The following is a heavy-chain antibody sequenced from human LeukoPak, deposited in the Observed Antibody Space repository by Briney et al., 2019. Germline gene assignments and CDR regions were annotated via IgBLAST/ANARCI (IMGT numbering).Heavy chain of an antibody. Sequence: PSETLSLTCTVSGGSISSGSYYWSWIRQPAGKGLEWIGRIYTSGSTNYNPSLKSRVTISVDTSKNQFSLKLSSVTAADTAVYYCARDRNFRIAAAGFDYWGQGTLVTVSS. CDR3: ARDRNFRIAAAGFDY. D-gene: IGHD6-13*01. V-gene: IGHV4-61*02. CDR2: IYTSGST. J-gene: IGHJ4*02. CDR1: GGSISSGSYY.